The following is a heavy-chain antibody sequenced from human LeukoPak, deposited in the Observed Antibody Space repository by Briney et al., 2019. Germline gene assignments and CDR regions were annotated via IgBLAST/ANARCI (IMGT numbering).Heavy chain of an antibody. CDR1: GFTFSSYA. D-gene: IGHD3-10*01. J-gene: IGHJ4*02. CDR2: ISYDGSNK. CDR3: AKAAFGELLTIDY. V-gene: IGHV3-30-3*01. Sequence: PGGSLRLSCAASGFTFSSYAMHWVRQAPGKGLEWVAVISYDGSNKYYADSVKGRFTISRDNSKNTLYLQMNSLRAEDTAVYYCAKAAFGELLTIDYWGQGTLVTVSS.